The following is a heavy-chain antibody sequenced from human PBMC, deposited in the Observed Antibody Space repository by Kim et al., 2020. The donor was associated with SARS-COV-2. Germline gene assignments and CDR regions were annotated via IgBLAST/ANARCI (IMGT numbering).Heavy chain of an antibody. D-gene: IGHD6-19*01. Sequence: SETLSLTCTVSGDSISTSSDYWGWIRQPPGKGLEWIGSVYSSGSTYYNPSLKSRVTVSVDTSKSQFSLRLTSVTATDTAVYCCARCRRSGLYYIDFWGQGTQVTVSS. CDR1: GDSISTSSDY. V-gene: IGHV4-39*01. J-gene: IGHJ4*02. CDR2: VYSSGST. CDR3: ARCRRSGLYYIDF.